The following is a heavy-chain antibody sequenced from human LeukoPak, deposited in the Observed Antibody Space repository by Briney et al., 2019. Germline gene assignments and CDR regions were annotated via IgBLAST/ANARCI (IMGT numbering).Heavy chain of an antibody. J-gene: IGHJ4*02. D-gene: IGHD2-2*01. V-gene: IGHV4-34*01. Sequence: GSLRLSCAASGFTVSSNYMSWVRQAPGKGLEWIGEINHSGSTNYNPSLKSRVTISVDTSKNQFSLKLSSVTAADTAVYYCARSPEAIIVVPAAPALDYWGQGTLVTVSS. CDR1: GFTVSSNY. CDR3: ARSPEAIIVVPAAPALDY. CDR2: INHSGST.